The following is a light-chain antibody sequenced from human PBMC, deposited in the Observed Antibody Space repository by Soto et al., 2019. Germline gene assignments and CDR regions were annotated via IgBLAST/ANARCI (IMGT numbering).Light chain of an antibody. J-gene: IGLJ1*01. CDR2: EVS. V-gene: IGLV2-14*01. CDR3: SSYTSSSLYV. Sequence: LTQPASVSGSPGQSITISCTGISSDVGGYNYVSWYQQHPGKAPKLMIYEVSNRPSGVSNRFSGSKSGNTASLTISGLQAEDEADYYCSSYTSSSLYVFGTGTKVTVI. CDR1: SSDVGGYNY.